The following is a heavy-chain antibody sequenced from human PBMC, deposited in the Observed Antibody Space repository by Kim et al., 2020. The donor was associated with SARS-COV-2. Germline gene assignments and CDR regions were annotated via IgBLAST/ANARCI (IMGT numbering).Heavy chain of an antibody. CDR3: ARARFREYCGCCLCYYYG. D-gene: IGHD3-3*01. CDR2: ISSSSSTI. Sequence: GGSLRLSCAASGFTFSSYSMNWVRQAPGKGLEWVSYISSSSSTIYYADSVKGRFTISRDNAKNSLYLQMNSLRAEDTAAYYCARARFREYCGCCLCYYYG. J-gene: IGHJ6*01. CDR1: GFTFSSYS. V-gene: IGHV3-48*01.